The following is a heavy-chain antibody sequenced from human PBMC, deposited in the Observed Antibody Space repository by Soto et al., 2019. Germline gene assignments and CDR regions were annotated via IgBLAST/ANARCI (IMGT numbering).Heavy chain of an antibody. CDR1: GYSISSSNW. J-gene: IGHJ4*02. V-gene: IGHV4-28*01. D-gene: IGHD1-26*01. CDR2: IYYSGTT. CDR3: ARREIQGPIDY. Sequence: QVQLQESGPGLVKPSDTLSLTCAVSGYSISSSNWWGWIRQPPGKGLEWIGYIYYSGTTYYNPSLKRRFTMSVDTSKNPFSLKLTSVTAVDTAVYYCARREIQGPIDYWGQGTLVTVSS.